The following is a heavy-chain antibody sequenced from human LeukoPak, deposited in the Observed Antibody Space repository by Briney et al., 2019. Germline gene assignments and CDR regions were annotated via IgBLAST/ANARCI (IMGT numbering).Heavy chain of an antibody. Sequence: GGSLRLSCAASGFTFSDYYMNWIRQAPGKGLEWVSSISSSSSYIYYADSVKGRFTISRDNAKNSLYLQMNSLRAEDTAVYYCARAGIRQYDSSGYYFAYFDYWGQGTLVTVSS. CDR2: ISSSSSYI. V-gene: IGHV3-21*01. CDR3: ARAGIRQYDSSGYYFAYFDY. D-gene: IGHD3-22*01. CDR1: GFTFSDYY. J-gene: IGHJ4*02.